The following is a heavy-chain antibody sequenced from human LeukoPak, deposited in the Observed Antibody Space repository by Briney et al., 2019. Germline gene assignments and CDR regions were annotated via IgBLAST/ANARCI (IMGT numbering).Heavy chain of an antibody. CDR1: GLTFSSYA. D-gene: IGHD3-10*01. J-gene: IGHJ3*02. CDR2: ISGSGGST. V-gene: IGHV3-23*01. CDR3: ARAGSGSYYNVDAFDI. Sequence: GGSLRLSCAASGLTFSSYAMSWFRKPPGKGLDWASAISGSGGSTYYADSVKGRFTISRDNAKNSLYLQMNSLRAEDTAVYYCARAGSGSYYNVDAFDIWGQGTMVTVSS.